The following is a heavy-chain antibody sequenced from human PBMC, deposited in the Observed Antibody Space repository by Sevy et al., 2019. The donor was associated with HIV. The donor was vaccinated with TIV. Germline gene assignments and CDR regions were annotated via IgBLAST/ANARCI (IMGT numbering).Heavy chain of an antibody. CDR2: IYYSGST. CDR1: GGSISSSSYY. D-gene: IGHD6-19*01. Sequence: SETLSLTCTVSGGSISSSSYYWGWIRQPPGKGLESIGSIYYSGSTYYNPSLKSRVTISVDTSKNQFSLKLSSVTAADTAVYYCARQGQWLVPGGVDYWGQGTLVTVSS. CDR3: ARQGQWLVPGGVDY. V-gene: IGHV4-39*01. J-gene: IGHJ4*02.